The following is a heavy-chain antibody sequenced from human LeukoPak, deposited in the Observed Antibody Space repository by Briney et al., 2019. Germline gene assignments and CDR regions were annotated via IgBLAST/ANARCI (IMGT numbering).Heavy chain of an antibody. Sequence: GGSLRLSCAASGFTFSNAWMSWVRQAPGKGVEWVGRIKSKTDGGTTDYAAPVKGRFTISRDDSKNTLYLQMNSLKTEDTAVYYCTTRLWYDSRGYRARFDYWGQGTLVTVSS. CDR1: GFTFSNAW. CDR2: IKSKTDGGTT. J-gene: IGHJ4*02. CDR3: TTRLWYDSRGYRARFDY. V-gene: IGHV3-15*01. D-gene: IGHD3-22*01.